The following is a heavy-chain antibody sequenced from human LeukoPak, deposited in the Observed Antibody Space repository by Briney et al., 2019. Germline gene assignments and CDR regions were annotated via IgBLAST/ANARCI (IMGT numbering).Heavy chain of an antibody. CDR3: ARARITGKRDAFDI. J-gene: IGHJ3*02. V-gene: IGHV3-7*04. CDR1: GFTFSSYW. CDR2: IKQDGSEK. D-gene: IGHD1-20*01. Sequence: GGSPRLSCAASGFTFSSYWMSWVRQAPGKGLEWVANIKQDGSEKYYVDSVKGRFTISRDNAKNSLYLQMNSLRAEDTAVYYCARARITGKRDAFDIWGQGTMVTVSS.